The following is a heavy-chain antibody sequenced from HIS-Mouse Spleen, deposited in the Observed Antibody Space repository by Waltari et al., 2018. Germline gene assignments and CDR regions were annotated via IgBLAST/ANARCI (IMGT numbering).Heavy chain of an antibody. J-gene: IGHJ4*02. CDR3: TTVSSSFDY. CDR2: IKRKTDGGTT. D-gene: IGHD6-6*01. V-gene: IGHV3-15*01. Sequence: EVQLVESGGGLVKPGGSLRLSCAASGFTFSNAWMSWVRQAPGKGWGWVGRIKRKTDGGTTDYAAPVKGRFTISRDDSKNTLYLQMNSLKTEDTAVYYCTTVSSSFDYWGQGTLVTVSS. CDR1: GFTFSNAW.